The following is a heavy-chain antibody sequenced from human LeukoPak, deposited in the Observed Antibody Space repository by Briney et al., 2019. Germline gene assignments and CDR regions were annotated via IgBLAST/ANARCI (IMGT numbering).Heavy chain of an antibody. CDR2: ISSSSSYI. V-gene: IGHV3-21*01. CDR1: GFTFSSYW. Sequence: GGSLRLSCAASGFTFSSYWMSWVRQAPGKGLEWVSSISSSSSYIYYADSVKGRFTISRDNAKNSLYLQMNSLRAEDTAVYYCARVEGSSWYYFDYWGQGTLVTVSS. CDR3: ARVEGSSWYYFDY. D-gene: IGHD6-13*01. J-gene: IGHJ4*02.